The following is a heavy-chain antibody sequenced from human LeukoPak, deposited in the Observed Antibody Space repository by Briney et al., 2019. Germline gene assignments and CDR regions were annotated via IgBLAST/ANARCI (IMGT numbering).Heavy chain of an antibody. Sequence: SETLSLTCAVSGYSISSGYYWCCIRQPPGKVLEWIGRIYHSGSTYYNPSLKSRVTISVDNSKNQFCLKLSSVTAADTAVYYWARDGGDYGAGSYYYYGMAVWGKGTTVTV. CDR3: ARDGGDYGAGSYYYYGMAV. D-gene: IGHD3-10*01. CDR2: IYHSGST. V-gene: IGHV4-38-2*02. CDR1: GYSISSGYY. J-gene: IGHJ6*01.